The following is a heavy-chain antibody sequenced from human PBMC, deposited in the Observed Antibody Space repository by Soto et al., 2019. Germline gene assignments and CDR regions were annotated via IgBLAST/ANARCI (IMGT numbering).Heavy chain of an antibody. J-gene: IGHJ6*02. V-gene: IGHV1-18*04. CDR1: GYTFTSYG. CDR2: ISAYNGNT. Sequence: QVQLVQSGAEVKKPGASVKVSCKASGYTFTSYGISWVRQAPGQGLEWMGWISAYNGNTNYAQKLKGRVTMTTDTSTSTAYMELRSLRSDDTAVYYCAGPGDCSSTSCYLQYYYYYYGMDVWGQGTTVTVSS. CDR3: AGPGDCSSTSCYLQYYYYYYGMDV. D-gene: IGHD2-2*01.